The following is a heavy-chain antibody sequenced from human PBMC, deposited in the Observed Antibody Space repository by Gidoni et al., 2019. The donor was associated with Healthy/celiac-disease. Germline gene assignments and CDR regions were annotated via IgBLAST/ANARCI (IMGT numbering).Heavy chain of an antibody. CDR2: IYYSGST. CDR1: GGSISSSSYY. Sequence: QLQLQESGPGLVKPSETLSLTCTVSGGSISSSSYYWGWIRQPPGKGLEWIGSIYYSGSTYYNPSLKSRVTISVDTSKNQFSLKLSSVTAADTAVYYCARLCEDIVLMVYANWFDPWGQGTLVTVSS. D-gene: IGHD2-8*01. V-gene: IGHV4-39*01. CDR3: ARLCEDIVLMVYANWFDP. J-gene: IGHJ5*02.